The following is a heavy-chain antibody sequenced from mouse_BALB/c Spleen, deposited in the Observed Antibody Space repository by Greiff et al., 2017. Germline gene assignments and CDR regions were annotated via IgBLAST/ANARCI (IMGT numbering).Heavy chain of an antibody. CDR1: GFSLTSYG. CDR2: IWAGGST. V-gene: IGHV2-9*02. CDR3: ARKDYYGSSFAY. Sequence: VLLVESGPGLVAPSQSLSITCTVSGFSLTSYGVHWVRQPPGKGLEWLGVIWAGGSTNYNSALMSRLSISKDNSKSQVFLNMNSLQTDDTAMYYCARKDYYGSSFAYWGQGTLVTVSA. D-gene: IGHD1-1*01. J-gene: IGHJ3*01.